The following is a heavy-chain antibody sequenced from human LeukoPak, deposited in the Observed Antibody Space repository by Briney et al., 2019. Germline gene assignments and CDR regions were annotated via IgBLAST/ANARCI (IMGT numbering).Heavy chain of an antibody. CDR1: GFTFSSYW. D-gene: IGHD3-3*01. J-gene: IGHJ5*02. Sequence: PGGSLRLSCAASGFTFSSYWMSWVRQAPGKGLEWVANIKQDGSEKYYVDSVKGRFTISRDNAKNSLYLQMNSLRAEDTAVYYCARDQVEYYDFWSGYRRFDPWGQGTLVTVPS. CDR3: ARDQVEYYDFWSGYRRFDP. CDR2: IKQDGSEK. V-gene: IGHV3-7*01.